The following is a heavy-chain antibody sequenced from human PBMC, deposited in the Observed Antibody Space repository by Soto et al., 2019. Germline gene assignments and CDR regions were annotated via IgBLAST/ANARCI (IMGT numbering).Heavy chain of an antibody. CDR2: IYYSGST. V-gene: IGHV4-39*01. CDR3: ARRISRRSRVDY. Sequence: SETLSLTCTVSGGSISSSSYYWGWIRQPPGKGLEWIGSIYYSGSTYYNPSLKSRVTISVDTSKNQFSLKLSSVTAADTAVYYCARRISRRSRVDYWGQGTLVTVSS. D-gene: IGHD2-2*01. CDR1: GGSISSSSYY. J-gene: IGHJ4*02.